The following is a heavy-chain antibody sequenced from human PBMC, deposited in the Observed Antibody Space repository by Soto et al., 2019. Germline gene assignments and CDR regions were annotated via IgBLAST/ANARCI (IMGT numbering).Heavy chain of an antibody. CDR3: ERESLSGYSHFDY. J-gene: IGHJ4*02. V-gene: IGHV3-33*01. CDR1: GFSFSGYG. D-gene: IGHD3-9*01. Sequence: GRSLRLSCVASGFSFSGYGIHWGRRTPGKGLEWVAVKWLDAGNTIYADSVKGRFTISRDNSNNTVYLQMNSMRAEDTAVYYCERESLSGYSHFDYWGQGSLVTVSS. CDR2: KWLDAGNT.